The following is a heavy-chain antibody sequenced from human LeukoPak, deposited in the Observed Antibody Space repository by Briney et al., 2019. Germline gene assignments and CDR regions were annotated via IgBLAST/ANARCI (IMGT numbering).Heavy chain of an antibody. CDR1: GFTFCTYG. CDR2: ISYDGSNK. CDR3: LVTCYGAIY. D-gene: IGHD4/OR15-4a*01. V-gene: IGHV3-30*03. Sequence: GGSLRLSCAASGFTFCTYGMHWVRQAPGKGLEWVAVISYDGSNKYYADSVKGRFTVSRGNSKNTLYLQMDSLRADDTAMYYCLVTCYGAIYWGQGTLVTVSS. J-gene: IGHJ4*02.